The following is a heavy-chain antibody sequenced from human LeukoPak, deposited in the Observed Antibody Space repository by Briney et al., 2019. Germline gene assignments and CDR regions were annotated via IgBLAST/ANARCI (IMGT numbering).Heavy chain of an antibody. CDR2: ISSSSSYI. CDR3: ARGPHDYGDCVPVDP. V-gene: IGHV3-21*01. J-gene: IGHJ5*02. CDR1: GFTFSSYS. D-gene: IGHD4-17*01. Sequence: GGSLRLSCAASGFTFSSYSMNWVRQAPGKGLEWVSSISSSSSYIYYADSVKGRFTISRDNAKNSLYLQMNSLRAEDTAVYYCARGPHDYGDCVPVDPWGQGTLVTVSS.